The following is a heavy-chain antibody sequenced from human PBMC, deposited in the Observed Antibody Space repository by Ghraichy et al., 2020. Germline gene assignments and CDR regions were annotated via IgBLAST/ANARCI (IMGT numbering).Heavy chain of an antibody. V-gene: IGHV4-34*01. CDR3: ARDELRHYYYGMDV. J-gene: IGHJ6*02. CDR1: GGSFSGYY. Sequence: SETLSLTCAVYGGSFSGYYWSWIRQPPGKGLEWIGEINHSGSTNYNPSLKSRVTISVDTSKNQFSLKLSSVTAADTAVYYCARDELRHYYYGMDVWGQGTTVTVSS. D-gene: IGHD1-7*01. CDR2: INHSGST.